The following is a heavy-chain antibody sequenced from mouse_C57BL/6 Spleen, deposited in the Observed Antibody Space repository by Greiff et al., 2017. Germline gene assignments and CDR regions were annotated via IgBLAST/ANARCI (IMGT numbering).Heavy chain of an antibody. CDR2: IDPSDSET. Sequence: QVQLQQPGAELVRPGSSVKLSCKASGYTFTSYWMHWVKQRPIQGLEWIGNIDPSDSETHYNQKFKDKATLTVDKSSSTAYMQLSSLTSEDSAVYYCARSYYGNYRRRDVWGTGTTVTVSS. CDR3: ARSYYGNYRRRDV. J-gene: IGHJ1*03. D-gene: IGHD2-1*01. CDR1: GYTFTSYW. V-gene: IGHV1-52*01.